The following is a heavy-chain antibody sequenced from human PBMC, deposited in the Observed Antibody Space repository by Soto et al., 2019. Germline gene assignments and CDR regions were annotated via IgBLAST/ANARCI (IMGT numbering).Heavy chain of an antibody. Sequence: GASVKVSCKASGYSFSSIGISWVRQAPGQGLEWMGWISPYNGNTYYAQRLQGRVTMTTDTSTNTAYMDLRSLRSDDTAVYYCARDLDGSGSYYTGYWGQGTLVTVSS. V-gene: IGHV1-18*01. CDR2: ISPYNGNT. J-gene: IGHJ4*02. D-gene: IGHD3-10*01. CDR3: ARDLDGSGSYYTGY. CDR1: GYSFSSIG.